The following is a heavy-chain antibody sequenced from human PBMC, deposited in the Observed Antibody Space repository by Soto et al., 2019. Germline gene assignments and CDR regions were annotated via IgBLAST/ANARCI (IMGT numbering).Heavy chain of an antibody. V-gene: IGHV3-23*01. J-gene: IGHJ4*02. Sequence: GGSLRLSCAASGFTFSTYAMSWVRQAPGKGLDWVSATSYNGGTTYYAESVKGRFTMSRDNSKNTLYLQMNGLRAEDTAVYYCARIATEYHIDYWGQGALVTVSA. CDR3: ARIATEYHIDY. D-gene: IGHD2-2*01. CDR2: TSYNGGTT. CDR1: GFTFSTYA.